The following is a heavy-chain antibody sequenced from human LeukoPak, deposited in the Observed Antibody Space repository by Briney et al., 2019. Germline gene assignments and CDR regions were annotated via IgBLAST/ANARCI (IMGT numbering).Heavy chain of an antibody. V-gene: IGHV4-59*01. Sequence: SETLSLTCTVSGGSISSYYWSWIRQPPGKGLEWIGYIYYSGSTNYNPSLKSRVTISVDTSKNQFSLKLSSVTAADTAVYYCAREVDCSGGSCYHFDYWGQGTQVTVSS. CDR1: GGSISSYY. J-gene: IGHJ4*02. CDR2: IYYSGST. D-gene: IGHD2-15*01. CDR3: AREVDCSGGSCYHFDY.